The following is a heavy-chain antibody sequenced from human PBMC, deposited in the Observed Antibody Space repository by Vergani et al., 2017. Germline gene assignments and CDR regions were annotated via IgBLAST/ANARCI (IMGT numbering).Heavy chain of an antibody. CDR3: ARVEALWFGDGLFDP. CDR2: IYYSGST. Sequence: QVQLQQWGAGLLKPSETLSLTCAVYGGSFSGYYWSWIRQPPGKGLEWIGYIYYSGSTYYNPSLKSRVTISVDTSKNQFSLKLSSVTAADTAVYYCARVEALWFGDGLFDPWGQGTLVTVSS. V-gene: IGHV4-34*01. CDR1: GGSFSGYY. J-gene: IGHJ5*02. D-gene: IGHD3-10*01.